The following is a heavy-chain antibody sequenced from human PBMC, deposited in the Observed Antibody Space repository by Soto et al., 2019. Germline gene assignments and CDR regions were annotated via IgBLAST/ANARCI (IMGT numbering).Heavy chain of an antibody. Sequence: QVQLVESGGGLVKPGGSLRLSCAASGFTFSDYYMSWIRQAPGKGLEWVSYISSSGSTIYYADSVKGRFIISRDNAKNSLYLQMNSLRAEDTAVYYCARLDGNDYDSSGYYYYYYSMDVWGQGTTVTVSS. V-gene: IGHV3-11*01. CDR3: ARLDGNDYDSSGYYYYYYSMDV. D-gene: IGHD3-22*01. CDR1: GFTFSDYY. CDR2: ISSSGSTI. J-gene: IGHJ6*02.